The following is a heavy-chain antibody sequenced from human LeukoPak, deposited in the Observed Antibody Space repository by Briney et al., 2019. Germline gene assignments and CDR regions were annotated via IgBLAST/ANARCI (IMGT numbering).Heavy chain of an antibody. V-gene: IGHV1-8*01. Sequence: ASVKVSRKASGYTFSSFDLNWVRQATGQGLEWMGWIYPNSDTTVSAQKFQGRLTLTRNTSTRTAYLELSSLTSDDTAVYYCVRSVAGQGYWGQGTLVTVSS. J-gene: IGHJ4*02. CDR3: VRSVAGQGY. CDR1: GYTFSSFD. CDR2: IYPNSDTT. D-gene: IGHD6-19*01.